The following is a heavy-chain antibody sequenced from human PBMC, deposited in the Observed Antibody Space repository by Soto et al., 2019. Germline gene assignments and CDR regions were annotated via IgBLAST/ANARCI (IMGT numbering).Heavy chain of an antibody. V-gene: IGHV1-69*04. D-gene: IGHD3-10*01. CDR2: IIPILGIA. CDR3: AREDYYGSGSPLVDY. Sequence: SVKVSCKASRGTFSSYNISWVRQAPGQGLEWMGRIIPILGIANYAQKFQGRVTITADKSTSTAYMELSSLRSEDTAVYYCAREDYYGSGSPLVDYWGQGTLVTVSS. CDR1: RGTFSSYN. J-gene: IGHJ4*02.